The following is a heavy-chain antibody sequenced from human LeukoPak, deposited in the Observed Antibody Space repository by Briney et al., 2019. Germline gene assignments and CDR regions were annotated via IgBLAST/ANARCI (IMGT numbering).Heavy chain of an antibody. CDR1: GGTFSSYA. CDR2: IIPILGIA. V-gene: IGHV1-69*04. J-gene: IGHJ4*02. Sequence: GASVKVSCKASGGTFSSYAISWVRQAPGQGLEWVGRIIPILGIANYAQKFQGRVTITADKSTSTAYMELSSLRSEDTAVYYCARDRVGATGLFDYWGQGTLVTVSS. D-gene: IGHD1-26*01. CDR3: ARDRVGATGLFDY.